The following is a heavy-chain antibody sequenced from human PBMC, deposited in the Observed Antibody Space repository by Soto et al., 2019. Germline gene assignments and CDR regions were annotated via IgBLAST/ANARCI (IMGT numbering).Heavy chain of an antibody. J-gene: IGHJ3*02. CDR2: IYSGGST. CDR1: GFTVSSNY. D-gene: IGHD3-3*01. Sequence: LRLSCAASGFTVSSNYMSWVRQAPGKGLEWVSVIYSGGSTYYADSVKGRFTISRDNSKNTLYLQMNSLRAEDTAVYYCASQAVFGVRDAFDIWGQGTMVTVSS. CDR3: ASQAVFGVRDAFDI. V-gene: IGHV3-53*01.